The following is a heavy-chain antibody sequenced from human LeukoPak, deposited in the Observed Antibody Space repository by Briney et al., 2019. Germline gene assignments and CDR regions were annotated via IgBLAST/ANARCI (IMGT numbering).Heavy chain of an antibody. Sequence: PGGSLTLSCLASGFIFSSFGMHCVSQAAAKGLEWVAVIRYDGSNKIYGDSVKGRFTISRDNSKNTLYLQMNSPRPEDTAVYFCAKDWSYYAHKFGNYFGPWGQGTLVTVSS. V-gene: IGHV3-30*02. CDR1: GFIFSSFG. J-gene: IGHJ5*02. CDR2: IRYDGSNK. CDR3: AKDWSYYAHKFGNYFGP. D-gene: IGHD3-10*01.